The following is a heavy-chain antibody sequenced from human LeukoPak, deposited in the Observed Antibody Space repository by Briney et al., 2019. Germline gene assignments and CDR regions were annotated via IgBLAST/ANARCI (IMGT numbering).Heavy chain of an antibody. Sequence: GGSLRLCCATSGFTFSNAWMSWVRQAPGRGLEWVGRVKSKTYGGTTDYAAPVKGRFTISRDDSENTLYVQMNSLKTEDTAVYYCTTVYPVHDYLDYWGQGTLVTVSS. J-gene: IGHJ4*02. D-gene: IGHD2-2*01. CDR3: TTVYPVHDYLDY. CDR2: VKSKTYGGTT. CDR1: GFTFSNAW. V-gene: IGHV3-15*01.